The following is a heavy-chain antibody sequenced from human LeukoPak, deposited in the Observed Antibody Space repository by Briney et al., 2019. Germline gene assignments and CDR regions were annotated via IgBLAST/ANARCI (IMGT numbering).Heavy chain of an antibody. CDR2: IHHTGTP. D-gene: IGHD7-27*01. CDR3: MRHASGEPPRY. V-gene: IGHV4-39*01. J-gene: IGHJ4*02. Sequence: PSETLSLICIVSGASNSTNTHYWGWVRQPPGKGLEWIASIHHTGTPYNNPSLKSRVTISVDTSKNQFSLQFSSVIAADTAVYYCMRHASGEPPRYWGQGTLVTASS. CDR1: GASNSTNTHY.